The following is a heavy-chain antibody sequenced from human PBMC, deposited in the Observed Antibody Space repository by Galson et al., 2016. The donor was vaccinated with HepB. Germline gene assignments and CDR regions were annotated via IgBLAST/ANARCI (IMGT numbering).Heavy chain of an antibody. CDR3: AKWSDAAATY. Sequence: SLRLSCAGTGFTFSTYAMSWVRQAPGKRLEWVSAMSGSGDTTYYADSVKGRFSISRDNSKNTLYLQMSSLTAEDTAVYYCAKWSDAAATYWGQGALVTVSS. CDR2: MSGSGDTT. J-gene: IGHJ4*02. CDR1: GFTFSTYA. D-gene: IGHD6-13*01. V-gene: IGHV3-23*01.